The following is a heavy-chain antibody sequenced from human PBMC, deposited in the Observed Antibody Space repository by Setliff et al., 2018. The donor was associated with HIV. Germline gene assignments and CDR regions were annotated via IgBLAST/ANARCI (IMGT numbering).Heavy chain of an antibody. CDR2: ISGSGGNT. J-gene: IGHJ6*03. Sequence: GGSLRLSCAASGFTFSIHAMSWVRQAPGKGLEWVSVISGSGGNTYYADSVKGRFTVSRDNSKNTLYLQMNSLRAEDTAVYYCAKGSGKITIYYYYMDVWGKGTTVTVSS. V-gene: IGHV3-23*01. CDR1: GFTFSIHA. D-gene: IGHD3-3*01. CDR3: AKGSGKITIYYYYMDV.